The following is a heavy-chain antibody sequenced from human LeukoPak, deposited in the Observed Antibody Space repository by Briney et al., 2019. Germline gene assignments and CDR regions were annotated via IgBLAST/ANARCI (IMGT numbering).Heavy chain of an antibody. Sequence: SGPALVKPTQNLTLTCTFSGFSLSTSGMCGSWVRQPPVKALEWLALIDWDDDKYYNTSLKTRLTISKGTSKNQLVLTMTNMDPVDTATYYCARTAQYSGYDVFDYWGQGTLVTVSS. V-gene: IGHV2-70*20. CDR2: IDWDDDK. J-gene: IGHJ4*02. CDR3: ARTAQYSGYDVFDY. D-gene: IGHD5-12*01. CDR1: GFSLSTSGMC.